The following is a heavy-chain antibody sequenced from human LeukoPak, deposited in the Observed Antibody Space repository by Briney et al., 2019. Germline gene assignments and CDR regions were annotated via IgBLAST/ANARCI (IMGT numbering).Heavy chain of an antibody. CDR1: GFTFNNYA. Sequence: GGSLRLSCAASGFTFNNYAMSWVRQAPGKGLEWVSAISGSGGSTYYADSVKGRFTISRDNSKNTLYLQMESLRADDTAVYYCAKDGSGWPEYFQHWGQGTLVTVSS. J-gene: IGHJ1*01. CDR2: ISGSGGST. V-gene: IGHV3-23*01. D-gene: IGHD6-19*01. CDR3: AKDGSGWPEYFQH.